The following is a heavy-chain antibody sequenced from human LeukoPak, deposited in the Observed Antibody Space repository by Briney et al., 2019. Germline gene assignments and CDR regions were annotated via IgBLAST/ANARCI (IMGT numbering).Heavy chain of an antibody. CDR1: GFTFSSYT. CDR3: ARESRGYLDY. D-gene: IGHD6-13*01. V-gene: IGHV3-21*01. Sequence: GGSLRLSCAASGFTFSSYTMHWVRQTPGKGLEWVAFISTSSSYIYYADSVKGRFTISRDNAKNTLYLQMNSLRAEDTAVYYCARESRGYLDYWGQGTLVTVSS. J-gene: IGHJ4*02. CDR2: ISTSSSYI.